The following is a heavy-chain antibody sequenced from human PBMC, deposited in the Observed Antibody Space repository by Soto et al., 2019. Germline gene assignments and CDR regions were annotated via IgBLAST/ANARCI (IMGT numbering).Heavy chain of an antibody. CDR3: AREGQVHTPAFVY. Sequence: QVQLVQSGAEMKKPGSSVKVSCQSSGGTFNTYAMNLVRQAPGQGPEWMGDISPMFGAANYAPKFQGRVTITADESTCTSYMQLSSLTSEDMALYFCAREGQVHTPAFVYWGQGTLVTVSS. D-gene: IGHD3-10*01. J-gene: IGHJ4*02. CDR2: ISPMFGAA. V-gene: IGHV1-69*19. CDR1: GGTFNTYA.